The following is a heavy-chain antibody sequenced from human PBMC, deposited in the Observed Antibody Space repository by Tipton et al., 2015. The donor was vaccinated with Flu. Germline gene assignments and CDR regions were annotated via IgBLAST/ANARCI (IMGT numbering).Heavy chain of an antibody. CDR1: GFTFDDLA. CDR3: CRESFGSTNNFQH. CDR2: IYYDGST. Sequence: QLVQSGGGLVQPGRSLRLSCTVSGFTFDDLAMHWVRQAPGKGLEWIGYIYYDGSTYYNPSLDSRVAMSIDTSKNQFSLNLRSVTAADTAVYYCCRESFGSTNNFQHWGQGTPVTVSS. D-gene: IGHD3-10*01. V-gene: IGHV4-30-4*08. J-gene: IGHJ1*01.